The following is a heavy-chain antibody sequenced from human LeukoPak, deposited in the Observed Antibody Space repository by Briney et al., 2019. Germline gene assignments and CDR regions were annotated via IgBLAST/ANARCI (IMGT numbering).Heavy chain of an antibody. CDR2: IYYSGST. CDR3: ARGRGWGYIVVVPAADGYDY. J-gene: IGHJ4*02. Sequence: SETLSLTCTVSGGSISSGDYYWSWIRQPPGKGLEWIGYIYYSGSTYYNPSLKSRVTISVDTSKNQFSLKLSSVTAADTAVYYCARGRGWGYIVVVPAADGYDYWGQGTLVTVSS. D-gene: IGHD2-2*01. CDR1: GGSISSGDYY. V-gene: IGHV4-30-4*01.